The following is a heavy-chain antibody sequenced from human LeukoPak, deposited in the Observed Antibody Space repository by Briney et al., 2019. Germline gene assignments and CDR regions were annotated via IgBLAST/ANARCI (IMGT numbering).Heavy chain of an antibody. CDR1: GFTFSSYA. CDR3: VKDRVVPAAKLYYFDY. CDR2: ISSNGGST. D-gene: IGHD2-2*01. Sequence: GGSLRLSCSASGFTFSSYAMYWVRQAPGKGLEYVSAISSNGGSTYYADSVKGRFTISRDNSKNTLYLQMSSLRAEDTAVYYCVKDRVVPAAKLYYFDYWGQGTLVTVSS. J-gene: IGHJ4*02. V-gene: IGHV3-64D*06.